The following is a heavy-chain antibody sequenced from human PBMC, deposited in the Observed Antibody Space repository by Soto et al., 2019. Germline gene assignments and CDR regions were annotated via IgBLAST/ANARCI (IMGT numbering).Heavy chain of an antibody. J-gene: IGHJ6*02. V-gene: IGHV3-23*01. CDR1: GFTFSSYA. CDR2: VSAGGDMT. D-gene: IGHD3-10*01. CDR3: ARGDRGGSGSPASYYYSGLDV. Sequence: DVQVLESGGDLVQPGGSLRLSCAASGFTFSSYAMSWVRQAPGKGLEWVSSVSAGGDMTYYSDSVKGRFTISRDNSNNALFLQMNSVRIEDTGLYYCARGDRGGSGSPASYYYSGLDVWGQGTTVTVS.